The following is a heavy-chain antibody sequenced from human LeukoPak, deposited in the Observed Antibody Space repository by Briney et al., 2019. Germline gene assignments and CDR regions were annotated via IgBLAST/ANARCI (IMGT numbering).Heavy chain of an antibody. Sequence: GGSLRLSCAASGFTVSSNYMSWVRQAPGKGLEWVSVIYSGGSTYYADSVKGRFTISRDNSKKTLYLQMHSLRAEDTAVYYCAMDSSWLPLKFDYWGQGTLVTVST. D-gene: IGHD5-24*01. J-gene: IGHJ4*02. CDR2: IYSGGST. V-gene: IGHV3-66*01. CDR1: GFTVSSNY. CDR3: AMDSSWLPLKFDY.